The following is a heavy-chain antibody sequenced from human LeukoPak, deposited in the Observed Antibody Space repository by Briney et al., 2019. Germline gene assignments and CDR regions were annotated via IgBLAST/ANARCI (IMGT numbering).Heavy chain of an antibody. CDR2: INPNSGGT. CDR1: GYTFTGYY. J-gene: IGHJ6*02. D-gene: IGHD2-2*02. V-gene: IGHV1-2*06. CDR3: AREHTDYYYGMDV. Sequence: ASVKVSCKASGYTFTGYYMHWVRQAPGQGLEWMGRINPNSGGTNYAQKFQGRVTMTRDTSISTAYMELSRLRSDDTAVYYCAREHTDYYYGMDVWGQGTTVTVSS.